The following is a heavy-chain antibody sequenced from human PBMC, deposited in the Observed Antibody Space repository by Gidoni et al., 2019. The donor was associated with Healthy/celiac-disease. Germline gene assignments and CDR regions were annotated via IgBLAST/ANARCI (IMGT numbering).Heavy chain of an antibody. Sequence: QLQLQESGPGLVKPSETLSLTCTVSGGSISSSSYYWGWIRQPPGKGLEWIGSIYSSGSTYYNPSLKSRVTISVDTSKNQFSLKLSSVTAADTAVYYCARVHVLWFGEGNYFDYWAREPWSPSPQ. D-gene: IGHD3-10*01. CDR3: ARVHVLWFGEGNYFDY. J-gene: IGHJ4*02. V-gene: IGHV4-39*07. CDR1: GGSISSSSYY. CDR2: IYSSGST.